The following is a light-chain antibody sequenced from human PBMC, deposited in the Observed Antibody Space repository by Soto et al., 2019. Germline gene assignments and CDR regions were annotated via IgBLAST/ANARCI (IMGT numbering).Light chain of an antibody. Sequence: DIQMTQSHSTLSASVGDRLTIACRASQSINNWLAWYQKKPGRAPKLLIYKASVLETVAPSRFSGTGSGTEFTLTINGLQPDDFATYYCQQYRSYSPITFGQGTRLEIK. CDR2: KAS. CDR1: QSINNW. CDR3: QQYRSYSPIT. V-gene: IGKV1-5*03. J-gene: IGKJ5*01.